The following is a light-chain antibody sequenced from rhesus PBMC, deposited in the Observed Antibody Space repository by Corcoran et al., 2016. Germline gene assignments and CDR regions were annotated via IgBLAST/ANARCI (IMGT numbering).Light chain of an antibody. CDR1: QSLLESEGYTL. CDR3: IQTLPTPFS. Sequence: DIVMTQTPLSLPVTPGEPASISCRSSQSLLESEGYTLLHWYLQKPGQSPQLLINLVSNRASGGPDRCSGSGSGTDFTLKISWVEAGDLGVYFCIQTLPTPFSFGQVTKLEI. CDR2: LVS. J-gene: IGKJ2*01. V-gene: IGKV2-78*01.